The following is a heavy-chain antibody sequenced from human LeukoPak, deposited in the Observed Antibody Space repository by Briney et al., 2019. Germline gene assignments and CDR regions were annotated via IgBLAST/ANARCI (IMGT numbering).Heavy chain of an antibody. D-gene: IGHD3-16*01. V-gene: IGHV3-33*06. Sequence: PGGSLRLSCAASGFTFSSYGMHWVRQAPGKGLEWVAVIWYDGSDKYYADSVKGRFTISRENSKNTLYLQMNSLRAEDTAVYYCAKDKDYGYYMDVWGKGTTVTVSS. CDR2: IWYDGSDK. J-gene: IGHJ6*03. CDR3: AKDKDYGYYMDV. CDR1: GFTFSSYG.